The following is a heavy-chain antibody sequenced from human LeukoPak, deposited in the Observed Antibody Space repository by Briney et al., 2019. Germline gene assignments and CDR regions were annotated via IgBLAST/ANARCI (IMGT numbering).Heavy chain of an antibody. J-gene: IGHJ4*02. D-gene: IGHD2-21*02. CDR3: ASGTAFDF. CDR1: GFTFSSYG. Sequence: GRSLRLSCAASGFTFSSYGMHWVRQAPGKGLELVAVISYDGSNKYYADSVKGRFTISRDNSKNTLYLQMNSLRAEDTAVYYCASGTAFDFWGQGTLVTVSS. V-gene: IGHV3-30*03. CDR2: ISYDGSNK.